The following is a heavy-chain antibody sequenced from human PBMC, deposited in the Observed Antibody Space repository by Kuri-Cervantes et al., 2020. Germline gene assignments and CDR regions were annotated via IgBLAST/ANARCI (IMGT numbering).Heavy chain of an antibody. CDR2: INQDGSEK. V-gene: IGHV3-7*01. CDR1: GFTFSDHY. J-gene: IGHJ3*02. D-gene: IGHD6-19*01. CDR3: ARDLWGIAVTGYHSALGPDDAFDI. Sequence: GESLKISCAASGFTFSDHYMDWVRQAPGKGLEWVANINQDGSEKKYVASVKGRFTISRDNTKNSLYLQMNNLRDEDTAVYHCARDLWGIAVTGYHSALGPDDAFDIWGQGTVVTVSS.